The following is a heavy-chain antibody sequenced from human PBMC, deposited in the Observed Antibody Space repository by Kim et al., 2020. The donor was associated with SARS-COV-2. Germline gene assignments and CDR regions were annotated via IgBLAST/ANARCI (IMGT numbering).Heavy chain of an antibody. J-gene: IGHJ6*03. CDR2: ISSSSSYI. CDR1: GFTFSSYS. V-gene: IGHV3-21*01. Sequence: GGSLRLSCAASGFTFSSYSMNWVRQAPGKGLEWVSSISSSSSYIYYADSVKGRFTISRDNAKNSLYLQMNSLRAEDTAVYYCAREGRITIFGVGIPKDYYMDVWGKGTTVTVAS. D-gene: IGHD3-3*01. CDR3: AREGRITIFGVGIPKDYYMDV.